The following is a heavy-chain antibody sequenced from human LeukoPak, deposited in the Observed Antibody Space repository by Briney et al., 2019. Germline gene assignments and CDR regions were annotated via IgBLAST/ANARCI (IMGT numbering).Heavy chain of an antibody. D-gene: IGHD3-10*01. CDR2: IYYSGST. CDR3: ARRHYYGSMGYFDY. V-gene: IGHV4-39*01. Sequence: SETLSLTCTVSGGSISSSSYYWGWIRQPPGKGLEWIGSIYYSGSTYYNPSLKSRDTISVDTSKNQFSLKLRSVTAADTAVYYCARRHYYGSMGYFDYWGQGTLVTVSS. CDR1: GGSISSSSYY. J-gene: IGHJ4*02.